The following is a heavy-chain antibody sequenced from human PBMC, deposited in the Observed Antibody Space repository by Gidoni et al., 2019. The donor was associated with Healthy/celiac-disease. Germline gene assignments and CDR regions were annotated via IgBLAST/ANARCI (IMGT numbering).Heavy chain of an antibody. CDR2: INPSGGST. J-gene: IGHJ4*02. CDR1: GYTFPSYY. V-gene: IGHV1-46*03. D-gene: IGHD3-22*01. Sequence: QVQLVQSGAEVKKPGASVKVSCKASGYTFPSYYMHWVRQAPGQGLEWMGIINPSGGSTSYAQKFQGRVTMTRDTSTSTVYMELSSLRSEDTAVYYCARGGYYYDSSGFLGPLPWGQGTLVTVSS. CDR3: ARGGYYYDSSGFLGPLP.